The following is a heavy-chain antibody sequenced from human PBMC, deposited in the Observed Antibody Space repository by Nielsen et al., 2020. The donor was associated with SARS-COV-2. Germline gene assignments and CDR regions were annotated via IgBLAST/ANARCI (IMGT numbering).Heavy chain of an antibody. CDR2: IRYDGSNK. D-gene: IGHD6-13*01. CDR3: ARDLGYSRTNWFDP. Sequence: GGSLRLSCAASGFTFSSYGMHWVRQAPGKGLEWVAFIRYDGSNKYYADSVKGRFTISRDNSKNTLYLQMNSLRAEDTAVYYCARDLGYSRTNWFDPWGQGTLVTVSS. V-gene: IGHV3-30*02. CDR1: GFTFSSYG. J-gene: IGHJ5*02.